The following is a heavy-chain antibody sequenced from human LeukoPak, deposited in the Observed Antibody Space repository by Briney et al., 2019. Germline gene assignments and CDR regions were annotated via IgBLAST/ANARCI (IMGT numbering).Heavy chain of an antibody. V-gene: IGHV1-8*03. J-gene: IGHJ6*03. CDR1: GYTFTSYD. CDR3: ARGNYYGSGSSSHYYMDV. D-gene: IGHD3-10*01. CDR2: MNPNSGNT. Sequence: ASVKVSCKASGYTFTSYDIYWVRQATGQGREWMGWMNPNSGNTGYAQKFQGRVTINRNTSISTAYMEMSSLRSQDTAVYYCARGNYYGSGSSSHYYMDVWGKGTTVTVSS.